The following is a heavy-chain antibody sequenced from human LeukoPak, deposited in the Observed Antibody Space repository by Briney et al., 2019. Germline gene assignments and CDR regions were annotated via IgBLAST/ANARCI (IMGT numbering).Heavy chain of an antibody. J-gene: IGHJ6*03. D-gene: IGHD3-3*01. Sequence: PPGGSLRLSCAASGFSFSSYSMNWVRQAPGKGLEWVSYISSSTTTIYYADSVKGRFTISRDNAKNSLYLQMNSLRAEDTAVYYCARYYDFWSSYSSYYYMDVWGKGTTVTVSS. CDR3: ARYYDFWSSYSSYYYMDV. CDR1: GFSFSSYS. V-gene: IGHV3-48*01. CDR2: ISSSTTTI.